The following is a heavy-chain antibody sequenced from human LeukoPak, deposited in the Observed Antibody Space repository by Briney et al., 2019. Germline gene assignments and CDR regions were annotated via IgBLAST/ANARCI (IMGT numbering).Heavy chain of an antibody. D-gene: IGHD6-19*01. J-gene: IGHJ4*02. CDR2: MNPNSGGT. Sequence: ASVKVSCKASGYTLTGYYMHWVRQAPGQAPEWMGWMNPNSGGTTYSQKFQGRVTMTRDTSISTAYMELSGLTSDDTAVYYCARSAGSSSVCDYWGQGSLVTVSS. CDR3: ARSAGSSSVCDY. V-gene: IGHV1-2*02. CDR1: GYTLTGYY.